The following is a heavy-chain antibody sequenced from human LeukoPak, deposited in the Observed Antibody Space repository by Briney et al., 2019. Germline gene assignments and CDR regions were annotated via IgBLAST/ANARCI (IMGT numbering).Heavy chain of an antibody. D-gene: IGHD3-10*01. CDR2: ISSGDNSI. Sequence: GGSLRLSCAASRFTFNNYEMKWVRQAPGKGLEWVSYISSGDNSISYADSVKGRFTISGDNAKNSLCLQMSSLRAEDTAVYYCAKGPEVRGVIVILKTGEKGALDYWGQGTLVTVSS. CDR1: RFTFNNYE. J-gene: IGHJ4*02. V-gene: IGHV3-48*03. CDR3: AKGPEVRGVIVILKTGEKGALDY.